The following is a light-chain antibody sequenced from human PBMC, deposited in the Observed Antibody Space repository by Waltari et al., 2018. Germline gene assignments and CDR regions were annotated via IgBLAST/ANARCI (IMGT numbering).Light chain of an antibody. V-gene: IGKV3-20*01. CDR3: QQYGNSPGT. J-gene: IGKJ2*01. CDR2: VAS. CDR1: QSVRRNS. Sequence: EIVLTQSPGTLSLSPGERATLSCRARQSVRRNSVAWYQQKPGQAPTLLIYVASSRATGIPDRFGGSGSGTDFTLTISRLAPEDLAVYYCQQYGNSPGTFGQGTKLQIK.